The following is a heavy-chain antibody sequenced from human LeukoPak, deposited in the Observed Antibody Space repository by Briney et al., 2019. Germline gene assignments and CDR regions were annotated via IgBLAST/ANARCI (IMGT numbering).Heavy chain of an antibody. CDR1: GYSFTSGHY. D-gene: IGHD5-24*01. V-gene: IGHV4-38-2*02. J-gene: IGHJ4*02. Sequence: PSETLSLTCSVSGYSFTSGHYWGWIRQPPGKGLEWIGSIYYSGSTYYNPSLKSRVTISVDTSKNQFSLKLSSVTAADTAVYYCARVGDGYNYSFDYWGQGTLVTVSS. CDR3: ARVGDGYNYSFDY. CDR2: IYYSGST.